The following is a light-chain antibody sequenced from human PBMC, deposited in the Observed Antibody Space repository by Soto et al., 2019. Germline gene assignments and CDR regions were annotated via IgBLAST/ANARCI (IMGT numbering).Light chain of an antibody. Sequence: QLSQSPSFLSASVGDRVTVTCRSSQDISSYLAWYQQKPGKAPKVLIYGASTLQSGVPPRFGGSGSGTAFTLTISSLQPEDFANYFCQQVHDYPITFGGGTKVDI. CDR1: QDISSY. V-gene: IGKV1-9*01. CDR3: QQVHDYPIT. CDR2: GAS. J-gene: IGKJ4*01.